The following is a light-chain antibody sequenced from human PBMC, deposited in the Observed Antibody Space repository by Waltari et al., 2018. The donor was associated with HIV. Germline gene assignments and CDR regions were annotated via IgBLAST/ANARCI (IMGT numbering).Light chain of an antibody. Sequence: SYVLTQPPSVSVAPGQTARISCGGDNIGSKGVHWYHQRPGQAPVLVVYDDDDRPSGIPERFSGSNSVNTATLTISRVEGGDEGDYYCQVWDSSSDHYVFGGGTALTVL. CDR3: QVWDSSSDHYV. CDR2: DDD. J-gene: IGLJ2*01. CDR1: NIGSKG. V-gene: IGLV3-21*02.